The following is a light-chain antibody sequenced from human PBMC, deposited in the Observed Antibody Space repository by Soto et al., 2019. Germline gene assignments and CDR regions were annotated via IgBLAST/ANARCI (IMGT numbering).Light chain of an antibody. Sequence: EIVLTHSPGTLSLSPVERATLSFRSSQSVSSSYLAWYQQKPGQAPRLLIYGASSRATGIPDRFSGSGSGTDFTLTISRLEPEDFAVYYCQQYGSSLGFTFGPGTKVDIK. J-gene: IGKJ3*01. CDR1: QSVSSSY. V-gene: IGKV3-20*01. CDR3: QQYGSSLGFT. CDR2: GAS.